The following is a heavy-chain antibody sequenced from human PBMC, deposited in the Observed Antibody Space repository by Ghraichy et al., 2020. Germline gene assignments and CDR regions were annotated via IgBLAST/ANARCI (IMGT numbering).Heavy chain of an antibody. D-gene: IGHD7-27*01. CDR1: GDSVSSSSAA. V-gene: IGHV6-1*01. Sequence: SQTLSLTCAISGDSVSSSSAAWNWIRQSPSRGLEWLGRTYYRSKWFYGYALSVKSRITINPDTSKNQFSLHLSSVTPEDTAVYYCARSTGDLDYWGQGTRVTVSS. CDR2: TYYRSKWFY. CDR3: ARSTGDLDY. J-gene: IGHJ4*02.